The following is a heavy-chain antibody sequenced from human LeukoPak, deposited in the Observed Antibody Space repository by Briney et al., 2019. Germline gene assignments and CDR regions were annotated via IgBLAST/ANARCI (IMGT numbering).Heavy chain of an antibody. CDR1: GFTFSNYA. J-gene: IGHJ4*02. Sequence: GGSLRLSCAASGFTFSNYAMSCVRQAPGKGLEWVSAISGSGDRIFYADSVKGRFAISRDSSKNTLYLQMNSLRAEDTAIYYCAKALSDGGSLDSWGQGTLVTVSS. D-gene: IGHD2-15*01. V-gene: IGHV3-23*01. CDR3: AKALSDGGSLDS. CDR2: ISGSGDRI.